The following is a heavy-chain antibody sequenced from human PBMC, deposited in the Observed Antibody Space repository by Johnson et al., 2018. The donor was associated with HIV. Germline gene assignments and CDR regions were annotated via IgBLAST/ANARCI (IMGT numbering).Heavy chain of an antibody. D-gene: IGHD1-20*01. J-gene: IGHJ3*02. V-gene: IGHV3-23*04. Sequence: VQLVESGGGLVQPGGSLRLSCAASGFTFSSYAMSWVRQAPGKGLEWVSAISGSGGSTYYADSVKGRFTVSSDYSENTLYLQMNSLTAEDTAVYYCATKGFYNWNGGGALDIWGQGTMVTVSS. CDR2: ISGSGGST. CDR1: GFTFSSYA. CDR3: ATKGFYNWNGGGALDI.